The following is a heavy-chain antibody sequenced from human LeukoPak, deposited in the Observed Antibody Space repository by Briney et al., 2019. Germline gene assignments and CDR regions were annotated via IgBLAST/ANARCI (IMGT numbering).Heavy chain of an antibody. CDR1: GFTFSNSA. CDR2: LSGSGITT. J-gene: IGHJ4*01. CDR3: AKGIYSSGWSYFDY. V-gene: IGHV3-23*01. D-gene: IGHD6-19*01. Sequence: GGSLRLSCAASGFTFSNSAMSWVRQAPGKGLEWVSALSGSGITTYYADSVKGRFTISRDNSKNTLYLQMNSLRAEDTAVYYCAKGIYSSGWSYFDYWGHGTLVTVSS.